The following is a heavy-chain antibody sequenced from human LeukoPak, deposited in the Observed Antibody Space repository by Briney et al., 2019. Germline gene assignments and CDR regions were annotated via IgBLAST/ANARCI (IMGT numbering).Heavy chain of an antibody. Sequence: PGGSLRLSCAASGFTFSSYAMSWVREAPGEGLEWVSAISGSGGSTYYADSVKGRFTISRDNSKNTLYLQMNSLRAEDTAVYYCAKDHEILAVAGTFRYFQHWGQGTLVTVSS. J-gene: IGHJ1*01. CDR3: AKDHEILAVAGTFRYFQH. CDR2: ISGSGGST. V-gene: IGHV3-23*01. CDR1: GFTFSSYA. D-gene: IGHD6-19*01.